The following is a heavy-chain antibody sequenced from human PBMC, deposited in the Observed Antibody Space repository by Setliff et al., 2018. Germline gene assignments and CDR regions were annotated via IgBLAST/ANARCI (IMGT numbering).Heavy chain of an antibody. D-gene: IGHD5-12*01. CDR3: ARDTLALKDITLFDY. CDR1: GFSFSDYL. J-gene: IGHJ4*02. CDR2: INLNTGNI. V-gene: IGHV1-2*02. Sequence: ASVKVSCKASGFSFSDYLMNWMRQTPDQRLEWMGRINLNTGNIFYAQKFQGRVTLTRDASISTAYMELTGLRYDDTAIYYCARDTLALKDITLFDYWGQGTLVTVSS.